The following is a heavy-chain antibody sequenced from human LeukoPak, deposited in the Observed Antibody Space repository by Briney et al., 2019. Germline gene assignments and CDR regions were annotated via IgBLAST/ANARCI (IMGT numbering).Heavy chain of an antibody. CDR2: ISGGGGNI. Sequence: GGSLRLSCAASGFTFSSFAVNWVRQAPGKGLEWVSTISGGGGNIYYADSVKGRFTVSRDNSQNTVSVQMSSLRAEDASVYYCAKRPRGWLQSDDFDIWGQGTKVTVSS. D-gene: IGHD5-24*01. CDR1: GFTFSSFA. J-gene: IGHJ3*02. CDR3: AKRPRGWLQSDDFDI. V-gene: IGHV3-23*01.